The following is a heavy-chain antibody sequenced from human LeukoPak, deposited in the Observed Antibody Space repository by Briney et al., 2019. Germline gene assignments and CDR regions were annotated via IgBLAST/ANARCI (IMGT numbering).Heavy chain of an antibody. CDR3: AKKTPGNYPYDY. CDR2: SGNAGDT. Sequence: GGSLRLSCAASGFTFDVSAKNWVRQAPGKGLEWVSASGNAGDTYYSDSAKGRLTISRDNSKKMLFLQMTSLRAEDTAVYYCAKKTPGNYPYDYWGQGTRVTVSP. J-gene: IGHJ4*02. V-gene: IGHV3-23*01. CDR1: GFTFDVSA. D-gene: IGHD3-22*01.